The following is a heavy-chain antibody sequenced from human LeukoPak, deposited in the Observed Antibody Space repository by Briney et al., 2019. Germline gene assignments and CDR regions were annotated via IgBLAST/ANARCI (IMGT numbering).Heavy chain of an antibody. D-gene: IGHD6-19*01. Sequence: GASVKVSCRASGYTFTGYYMHWVRQAPGQGLEWMGWINPNSGGTNYAQKFQGGVTMTRDTSISTAYMELSGLRSDDTAVYYCARGLRWLVPEYFDYWGQGTLVTVSS. CDR2: INPNSGGT. J-gene: IGHJ4*02. V-gene: IGHV1-2*02. CDR1: GYTFTGYY. CDR3: ARGLRWLVPEYFDY.